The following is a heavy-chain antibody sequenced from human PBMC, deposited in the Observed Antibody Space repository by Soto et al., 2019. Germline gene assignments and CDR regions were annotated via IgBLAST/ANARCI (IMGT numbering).Heavy chain of an antibody. CDR3: ARVRIQLWLPPLDY. CDR1: GYTFTGYY. V-gene: IGHV1-2*02. CDR2: INPNSGGT. D-gene: IGHD5-18*01. Sequence: GASVKVSCKASGYTFTGYYMHWLRQAPGQGLEWMGWINPNSGGTNYAQKFQGRVTMTRDTSISTAYMELSRLRSDDTAVYYCARVRIQLWLPPLDYWGQGTLVTVSS. J-gene: IGHJ4*02.